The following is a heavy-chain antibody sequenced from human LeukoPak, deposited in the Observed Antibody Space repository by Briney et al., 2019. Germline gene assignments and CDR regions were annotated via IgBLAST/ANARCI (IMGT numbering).Heavy chain of an antibody. J-gene: IGHJ4*02. D-gene: IGHD4-23*01. V-gene: IGHV3-74*01. CDR3: VRGTDYGGPHY. CDR2: IDRDGSRI. CDR1: GVTFSSYW. Sequence: GGSLRLSCAVSGVTFSSYWMHWVRQAPGKGLVWVSRIDRDGSRINYADSVKGRFTISRDNGKNTLFLQMNSLRAEDAAVYYCVRGTDYGGPHYWGQGTLVTVSS.